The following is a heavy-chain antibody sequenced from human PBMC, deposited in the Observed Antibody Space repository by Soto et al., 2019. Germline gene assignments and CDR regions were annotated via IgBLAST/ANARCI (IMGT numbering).Heavy chain of an antibody. D-gene: IGHD4-4*01. CDR1: GGSISSGDYC. CDR3: ARGRALYSNYDS. J-gene: IGHJ5*01. CDR2: IYYSGST. V-gene: IGHV4-31*03. Sequence: QVQLQESGPGLVKPSQTLSLTCTVSGGSISSGDYCWSWIRQYQGKGLEWIGYIYYSGSTYYNPSLKTRVTISLDTSKSQFSRKLSSMTAADTAVYYCARGRALYSNYDSWGQGTLVTVSS.